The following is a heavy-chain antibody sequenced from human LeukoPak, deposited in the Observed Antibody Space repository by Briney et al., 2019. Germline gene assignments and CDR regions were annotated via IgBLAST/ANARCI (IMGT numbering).Heavy chain of an antibody. CDR3: ARRNYGDYYYYGMDV. J-gene: IGHJ6*02. Sequence: SVKVSCEASGGTFSSYAISWVRQAPGQGLEWMGGIIPIFGTANYAQKFQGRVTITADESTSTAYMELSSLRSEDTAVYYCARRNYGDYYYYGMDVWGQGTTVTVSS. D-gene: IGHD4-17*01. V-gene: IGHV1-69*13. CDR2: IIPIFGTA. CDR1: GGTFSSYA.